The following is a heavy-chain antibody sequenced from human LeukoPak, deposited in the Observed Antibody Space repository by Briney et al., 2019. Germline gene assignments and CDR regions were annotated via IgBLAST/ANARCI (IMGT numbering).Heavy chain of an antibody. Sequence: SETLSLTCAVSGYSISSGYYWGWIRQPPGEGLEWIGSIYHTGSTYYNPSLKSRVTISVDTSKNQYSLKLSSVTAADTAVYYCGRHLDIVAPFDYWGQGTLVTVSS. J-gene: IGHJ4*02. CDR2: IYHTGST. CDR1: GYSISSGYY. D-gene: IGHD5-12*01. V-gene: IGHV4-38-2*01. CDR3: GRHLDIVAPFDY.